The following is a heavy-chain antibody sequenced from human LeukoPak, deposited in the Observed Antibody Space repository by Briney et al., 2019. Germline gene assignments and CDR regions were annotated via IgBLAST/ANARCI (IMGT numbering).Heavy chain of an antibody. Sequence: GGSLRLSCTASGFTFSDYAMTWVRQAPGKGLQWISAISPRSNSIYYSDSVRGRFTVSRENSKNTLYLQMNRLTAEDTAVYYCAKNLRTSVAAFEYWGQGTLVTVSS. V-gene: IGHV3-23*01. J-gene: IGHJ4*02. CDR2: ISPRSNSI. CDR1: GFTFSDYA. D-gene: IGHD6-19*01. CDR3: AKNLRTSVAAFEY.